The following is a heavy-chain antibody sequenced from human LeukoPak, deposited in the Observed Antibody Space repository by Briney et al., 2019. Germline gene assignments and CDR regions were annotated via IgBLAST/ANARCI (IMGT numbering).Heavy chain of an antibody. CDR2: INHSGST. D-gene: IGHD4-23*01. CDR3: ARADPDYGGNSAEYFQH. Sequence: SETLSLTCAVYGGSFSGYYWSWIRQPPGKGLEWIGEINHSGSTNYNPSLKSRVTISVDTSKNQFSLKLSSVTAADTAVYYYARADPDYGGNSAEYFQHWGQGTLVTVSS. J-gene: IGHJ1*01. CDR1: GGSFSGYY. V-gene: IGHV4-34*01.